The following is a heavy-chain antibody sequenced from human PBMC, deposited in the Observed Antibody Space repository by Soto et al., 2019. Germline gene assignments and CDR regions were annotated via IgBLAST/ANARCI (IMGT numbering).Heavy chain of an antibody. CDR3: ARVRLVDYYGMDV. Sequence: GESLKISCQGSGYSFTSYWIGWVRQMPGKGLEWMGIIYPGDSDTRYSPSFQGQVTISADKSISTAYLQWSSLKASDTAMYYCARVRLVDYYGMDVWGQGTTVTVSS. J-gene: IGHJ6*02. CDR1: GYSFTSYW. CDR2: IYPGDSDT. D-gene: IGHD2-2*01. V-gene: IGHV5-51*01.